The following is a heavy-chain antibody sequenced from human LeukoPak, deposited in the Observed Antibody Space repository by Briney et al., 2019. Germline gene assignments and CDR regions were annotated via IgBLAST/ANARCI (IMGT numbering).Heavy chain of an antibody. J-gene: IGHJ6*03. V-gene: IGHV4-34*01. Sequence: SETLTLTCAVYVGSFSGYYWSWIRQPPGKGLEWIGEINHSGSTNYNPSLKSRVTISVDTSKNQFSLKLSSVTAADTAVYYCARVSSPGYYYYYMDVWGKGTTVTVSS. CDR2: INHSGST. CDR1: VGSFSGYY. D-gene: IGHD2-15*01. CDR3: ARVSSPGYYYYYMDV.